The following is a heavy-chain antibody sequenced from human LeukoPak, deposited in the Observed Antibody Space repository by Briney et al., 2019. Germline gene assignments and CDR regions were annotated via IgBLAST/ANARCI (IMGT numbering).Heavy chain of an antibody. CDR1: GGTFSSYA. V-gene: IGHV1-69*13. J-gene: IGHJ6*02. Sequence: SVKVSCKASGGTFSSYAISWVRQAPGQGLEWMGGIIPIFGTANYAQKFQGRVTITADESTSTAYMELSSLRSEDTAVYYCAVPEADYDFWSGYYPPGDYYGMDVWGQGTTVTVSS. CDR3: AVPEADYDFWSGYYPPGDYYGMDV. D-gene: IGHD3-3*01. CDR2: IIPIFGTA.